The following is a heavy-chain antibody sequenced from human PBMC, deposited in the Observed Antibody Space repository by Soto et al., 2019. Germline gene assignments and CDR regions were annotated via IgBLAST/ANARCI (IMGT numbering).Heavy chain of an antibody. CDR3: ARGILGRTVRGPLMFYYYMDV. V-gene: IGHV1-8*01. D-gene: IGHD3-10*01. CDR2: MNPNSGNT. J-gene: IGHJ6*03. CDR1: GYTFTSYD. Sequence: ASVKVSCKASGYTFTSYDINRVRQATGQGLEWMGWMNPNSGNTGYAQKFQGRVTMTRNTSISTAYMELSSLRSEDTAVYYCARGILGRTVRGPLMFYYYMDVWGKGTTVTVSS.